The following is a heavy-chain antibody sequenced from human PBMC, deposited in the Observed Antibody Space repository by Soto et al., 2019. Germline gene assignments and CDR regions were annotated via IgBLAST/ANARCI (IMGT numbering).Heavy chain of an antibody. D-gene: IGHD5-18*01. V-gene: IGHV2-5*02. CDR2: IYWDGDK. CDR1: GFSLSTSGVG. CDR3: AKYRYGNFYY. Sequence: QITLKESGPTLVKPTQTLTLTCTLSGFSLSTSGVGVGWIRQPPGKALGWLGLIYWDGDKRYSPSLKSRLTITKDTSKNQVVLKMTNMDPVDTATYYCAKYRYGNFYYWGQGALVTVSS. J-gene: IGHJ4*02.